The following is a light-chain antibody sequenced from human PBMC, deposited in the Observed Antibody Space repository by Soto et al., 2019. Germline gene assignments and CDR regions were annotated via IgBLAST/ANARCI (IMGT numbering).Light chain of an antibody. CDR2: LAS. CDR1: QILQHSNGYNY. CDR3: MQGVQMPPIT. V-gene: IGKV2-28*01. J-gene: IGKJ5*01. Sequence: DIVMNQSTLSLPVTPGEPDSISCRSSQILQHSNGYNYLDWYFQKPGQSPQLLIHLASNRASGVPVRFSGSGSGTDFTLNISSVEAEDVGLYYCMQGVQMPPITFGQGTRLEIK.